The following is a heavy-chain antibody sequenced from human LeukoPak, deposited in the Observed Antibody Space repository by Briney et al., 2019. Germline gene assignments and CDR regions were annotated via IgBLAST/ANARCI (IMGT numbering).Heavy chain of an antibody. J-gene: IGHJ5*02. D-gene: IGHD3-10*01. Sequence: ASVKVSCKASGYTFTSYGISWVRQAPGQGLEWMGWISAYNGNTNYAQKLQGRVTMTTDTSTSTAYMELRSLRSDDTAVYYCARALPGWYYYGSGSYYIDPYNWFDPWGQGTLVTVSS. CDR1: GYTFTSYG. V-gene: IGHV1-18*01. CDR2: ISAYNGNT. CDR3: ARALPGWYYYGSGSYYIDPYNWFDP.